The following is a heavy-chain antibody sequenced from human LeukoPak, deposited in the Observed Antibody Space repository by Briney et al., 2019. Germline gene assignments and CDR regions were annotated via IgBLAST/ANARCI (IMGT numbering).Heavy chain of an antibody. Sequence: GASVKVSCKASGGTFSSYAISWVRQAPGQGLEWMGGIIPIFGTANYAQKFQGRVTITTDESTSTAYMELSSLRSEDTAVYYCARSFPSITIFGVVKSPYFDYWGQGTLVTVSS. J-gene: IGHJ4*02. V-gene: IGHV1-69*05. CDR2: IIPIFGTA. CDR1: GGTFSSYA. CDR3: ARSFPSITIFGVVKSPYFDY. D-gene: IGHD3-3*01.